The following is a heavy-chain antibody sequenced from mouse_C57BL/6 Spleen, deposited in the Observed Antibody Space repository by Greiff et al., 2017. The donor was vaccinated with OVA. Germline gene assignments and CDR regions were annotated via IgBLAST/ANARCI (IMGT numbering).Heavy chain of an antibody. Sequence: VQLQQPGAELVMPGASVKLSCKASGYTFTSYWMHWVKQRPGQGLEWIGEIDPSDSYTNYNQKFKGKSTLTVDKSSSTAYMQLSSLTSEDSAVYYCARGAAQDLYAMDYWGQGTSVTVSS. D-gene: IGHD3-2*02. J-gene: IGHJ4*01. CDR3: ARGAAQDLYAMDY. CDR1: GYTFTSYW. V-gene: IGHV1-69*01. CDR2: IDPSDSYT.